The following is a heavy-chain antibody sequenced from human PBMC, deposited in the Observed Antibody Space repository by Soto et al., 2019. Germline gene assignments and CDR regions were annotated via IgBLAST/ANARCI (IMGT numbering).Heavy chain of an antibody. CDR1: GFTFSSYW. V-gene: IGHV3-74*01. CDR3: ARVLRTPYSSGGGYWYFDL. CDR2: INSDGSST. D-gene: IGHD6-19*01. J-gene: IGHJ2*01. Sequence: EVQLVESGGGLVQPGGSLRLSCAASGFTFSSYWMHWVRQAPGKGLVWVSRINSDGSSTSYADSVKGRFTISRDNAKNTLDLQMNSLRAEDTAVYYCARVLRTPYSSGGGYWYFDLWGRGTLVTVSS.